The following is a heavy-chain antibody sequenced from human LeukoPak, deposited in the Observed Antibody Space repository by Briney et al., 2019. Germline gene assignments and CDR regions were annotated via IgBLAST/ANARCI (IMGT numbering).Heavy chain of an antibody. V-gene: IGHV6-1*01. J-gene: IGHJ4*02. CDR3: ARNYGSGSYYNLYYFDY. CDR1: GDSVSSNSAA. CDR2: TYYRSKWYN. Sequence: SQTLSLTCAISGDSVSSNSAAWNWIRQSPSRGLEWLGRTYYRSKWYNDYAVSVKSRITINPDTSKNQFSLQLNSVTPEDTAVYYCARNYGSGSYYNLYYFDYWGQGTLVTVSS. D-gene: IGHD3-10*01.